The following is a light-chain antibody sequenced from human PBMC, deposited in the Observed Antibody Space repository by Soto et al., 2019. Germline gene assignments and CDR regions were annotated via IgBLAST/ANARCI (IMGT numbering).Light chain of an antibody. Sequence: QSVLAQPASVSGSPGQSITISCTGTSSDVGAYNSVSWYQQHPHRAPQVIIYKGTQRPSGVSNRFSGSTSGNAASLTISDLQTEDEADYFCCSSAPESTYVCGTGTKVTVL. CDR1: SSDVGAYNS. V-gene: IGLV2-23*01. J-gene: IGLJ1*01. CDR3: CSSAPESTYV. CDR2: KGT.